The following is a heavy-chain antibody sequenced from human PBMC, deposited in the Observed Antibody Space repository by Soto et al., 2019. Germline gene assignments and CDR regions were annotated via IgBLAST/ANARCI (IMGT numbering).Heavy chain of an antibody. J-gene: IGHJ6*02. Sequence: PGGSLRLSCAASGFTFGSYGMHWVRQAPGKGLEWVAVIWYDGSNKYYADSVKGRFTISRDNSKNTLYLQMNSLRAEDTAVYYCARDSNGYGMDVWGQGTTVTVSS. D-gene: IGHD6-19*01. CDR3: ARDSNGYGMDV. CDR1: GFTFGSYG. CDR2: IWYDGSNK. V-gene: IGHV3-33*01.